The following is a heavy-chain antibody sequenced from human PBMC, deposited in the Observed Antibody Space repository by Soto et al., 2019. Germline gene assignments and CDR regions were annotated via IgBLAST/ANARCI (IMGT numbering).Heavy chain of an antibody. D-gene: IGHD3-22*01. V-gene: IGHV4-39*01. J-gene: IGHJ6*02. CDR3: AGGDYYHSSGYYFYYYTMDV. CDR1: GGSISSSSYY. CDR2: VYYGGST. Sequence: SETLSLTCTVSGGSISSSSYYWGWIRQPPGKGLEWIGNVYYGGSTYYNPSLKSRVTISVETSKSQFSLKLSSVTATDTAVYYCAGGDYYHSSGYYFYYYTMDVWGQGTTVTVSS.